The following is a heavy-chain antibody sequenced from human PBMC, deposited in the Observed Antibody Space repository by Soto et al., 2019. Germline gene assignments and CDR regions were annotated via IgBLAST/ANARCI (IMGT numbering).Heavy chain of an antibody. Sequence: GESPKISCKVSGYSFTSYWIGWVRQMPGKGLEWMGIIYPGDSDTRYSPSFQGQVTISADKSISTAYLQWSSLKASDTAMYYCARGGAYYYYGMDVWGQGTTVTVSS. CDR2: IYPGDSDT. CDR1: GYSFTSYW. V-gene: IGHV5-51*01. CDR3: ARGGAYYYYGMDV. D-gene: IGHD1-26*01. J-gene: IGHJ6*02.